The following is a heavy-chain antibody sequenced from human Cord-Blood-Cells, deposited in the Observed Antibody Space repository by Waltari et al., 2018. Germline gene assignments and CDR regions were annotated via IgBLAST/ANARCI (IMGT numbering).Heavy chain of an antibody. CDR2: IYWNDDK. CDR1: GFSLSTSGVG. D-gene: IGHD3-10*01. Sequence: QLTLKESGPTLVKPTQTLTLTCTFSGFSLSTSGVGVGWIRQPPGKALEWLALIYWNDDKRYSPSLKSRLTITKDTSKSQVVLTMTNMDPVDTATYYCAHTSYYYGSGSYYNYWGQGTLVTVSS. CDR3: AHTSYYYGSGSYYNY. J-gene: IGHJ4*02. V-gene: IGHV2-5*01.